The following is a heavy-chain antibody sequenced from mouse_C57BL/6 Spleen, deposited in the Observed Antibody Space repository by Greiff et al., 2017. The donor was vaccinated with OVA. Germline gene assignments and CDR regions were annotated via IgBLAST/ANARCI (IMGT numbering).Heavy chain of an antibody. CDR3: TRKVEGYFDY. Sequence: VQRVESGAELVRPGASVTLSCKASGYTFTDYEMHWVKQTPVHGLEWIGAIDPETGGTAYNQKFKGKAILTADKSSSTAYMELRSLTSEDSAVYYCTRKVEGYFDYWGQGTTLTVSS. CDR1: GYTFTDYE. CDR2: IDPETGGT. J-gene: IGHJ2*01. D-gene: IGHD1-1*01. V-gene: IGHV1-15*01.